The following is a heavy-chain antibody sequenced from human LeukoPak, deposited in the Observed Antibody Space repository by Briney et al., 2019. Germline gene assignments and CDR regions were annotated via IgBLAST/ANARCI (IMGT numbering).Heavy chain of an antibody. V-gene: IGHV3-23*01. CDR3: AKDPTSYYYDSSVDY. J-gene: IGHJ4*02. CDR1: GFTFSSYA. D-gene: IGHD3-22*01. CDR2: ITGSGGKT. Sequence: PGGSLRLSCAASGFTFSSYAMAWVRQGPGKGLEWVSGITGSGGKTYYGDSVKGRFTISRDNSKNTLYLQMNSLRAEDTAVYYCAKDPTSYYYDSSVDYWGQGTLVTVSS.